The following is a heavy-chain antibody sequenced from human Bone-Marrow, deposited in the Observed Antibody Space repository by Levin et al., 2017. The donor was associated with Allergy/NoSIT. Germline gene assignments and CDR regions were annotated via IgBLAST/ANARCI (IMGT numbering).Heavy chain of an antibody. V-gene: IGHV3-23*05. Sequence: GGSLRLSCATSGFTFVNYAMTWVRRASGKGLEFVSAIDSSGATTFYADSVKGRFTISRDNFQSTLSLQMHSLRAEDTAIYYCAKGGYIDSWGQGTLVTVSS. D-gene: IGHD3-22*01. CDR2: IDSSGATT. CDR1: GFTFVNYA. CDR3: AKGGYIDS. J-gene: IGHJ4*02.